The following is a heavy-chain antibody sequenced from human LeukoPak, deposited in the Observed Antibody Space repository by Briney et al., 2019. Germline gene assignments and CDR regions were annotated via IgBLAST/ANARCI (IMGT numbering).Heavy chain of an antibody. CDR1: GFTFKSYW. D-gene: IGHD3-3*01. CDR3: ARDGVGFDY. V-gene: IGHV3-7*01. J-gene: IGHJ4*02. CDR2: IKQDGSEK. Sequence: GGSLRLSCAASGFTFKSYWMSWVRQAPGKGLEWVANIKQDGSEKYCVDSVKGRFTISRDNAKNSLYLQMNSLRAEDTAVYYCARDGVGFDYWGQGTLVTVSS.